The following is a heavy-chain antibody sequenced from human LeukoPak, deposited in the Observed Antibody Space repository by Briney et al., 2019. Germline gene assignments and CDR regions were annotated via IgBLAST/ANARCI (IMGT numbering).Heavy chain of an antibody. CDR2: MCYTGNT. D-gene: IGHD2-8*01. CDR3: AKGYTNGVNQEVWLDP. Sequence: SETLSLTCTVSGDSISSRSYSWGWIRQPPGKGLEWIGSMCYTGNTDYNPSLKSRLTMSVDTSKNQFSLKLSSVTAADTAVYFCAKGYTNGVNQEVWLDPWGQGTLVTVSS. CDR1: GDSISSRSYS. V-gene: IGHV4-39*07. J-gene: IGHJ5*02.